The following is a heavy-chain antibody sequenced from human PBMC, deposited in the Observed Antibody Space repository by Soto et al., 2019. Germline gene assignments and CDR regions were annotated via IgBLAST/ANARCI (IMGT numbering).Heavy chain of an antibody. Sequence: PSETLSLTCAVYGGSFSGHYWSWIRQPPGKGLEWIGEINHSGSTNYNPSLKSRVTISVDTSKNQFSLKLSSVTAADTAVYYCARGSSLNRITMVRGVIRVGWFDPWGQGTLVTVSS. CDR1: GGSFSGHY. D-gene: IGHD3-10*01. V-gene: IGHV4-34*01. CDR2: INHSGST. CDR3: ARGSSLNRITMVRGVIRVGWFDP. J-gene: IGHJ5*02.